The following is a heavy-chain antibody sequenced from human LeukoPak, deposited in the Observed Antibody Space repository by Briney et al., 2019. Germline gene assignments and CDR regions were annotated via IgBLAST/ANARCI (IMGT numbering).Heavy chain of an antibody. J-gene: IGHJ4*02. Sequence: GGSLRLSCAASAFTLSTYAMSWVRQAPGKGLEWVSGISAGKSNTYYADSVKGRFTISRDNSKNTLFLQMNSLRSEDTAMYYCARVQGGGYRTADYWGQGTLVTVSS. D-gene: IGHD6-19*01. V-gene: IGHV3-23*01. CDR3: ARVQGGGYRTADY. CDR1: AFTLSTYA. CDR2: ISAGKSNT.